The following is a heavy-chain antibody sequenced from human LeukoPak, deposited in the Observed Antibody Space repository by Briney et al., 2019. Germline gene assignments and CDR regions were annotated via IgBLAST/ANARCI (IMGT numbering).Heavy chain of an antibody. Sequence: GGSLRLSCAASGFAFSAYEMNWVRQAPGKGLEWVSYIGGSDTTTYYADSVKGRFTISRDDARNSLYLQMNSLRAEDTALYYCTTLGYHLDSWGQGTLVTVSS. CDR1: GFAFSAYE. CDR2: IGGSDTTT. J-gene: IGHJ4*02. D-gene: IGHD3-22*01. V-gene: IGHV3-48*03. CDR3: TTLGYHLDS.